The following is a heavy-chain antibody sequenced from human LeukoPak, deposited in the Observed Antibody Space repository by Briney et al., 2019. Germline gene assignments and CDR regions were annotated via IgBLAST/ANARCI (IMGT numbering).Heavy chain of an antibody. D-gene: IGHD6-6*01. Sequence: SVKVSCKASGYTFTGYHMHWVRQAPGQGLEWMGRINPNSGDTNYAQEFLGRVTMTRDTSISTAYMELSRLRSDDTAVYYCARGSIAARSCIDYWGRGTLVTVSS. CDR3: ARGSIAARSCIDY. J-gene: IGHJ4*02. CDR2: INPNSGDT. V-gene: IGHV1-2*06. CDR1: GYTFTGYH.